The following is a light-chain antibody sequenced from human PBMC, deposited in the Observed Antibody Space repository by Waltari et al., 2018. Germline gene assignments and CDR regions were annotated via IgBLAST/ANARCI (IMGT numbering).Light chain of an antibody. CDR3: LQDSFYPHT. V-gene: IGKV1-17*01. Sequence: IQMTQSPSSLSASVGDRVTITCRASQGIGNDLGWYQQKPGKAPKRLIYSASSLQSGVPSRFSGSGSGTEFSLTISSLQPEDIATYYCLQDSFYPHTFGQGTKVEIK. J-gene: IGKJ2*01. CDR2: SAS. CDR1: QGIGND.